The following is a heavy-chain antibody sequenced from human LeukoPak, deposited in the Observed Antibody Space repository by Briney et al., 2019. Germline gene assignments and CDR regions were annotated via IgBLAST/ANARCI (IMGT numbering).Heavy chain of an antibody. CDR3: ARELGSSAYYYYYMDV. CDR1: GGSIRSYD. J-gene: IGHJ6*03. Sequence: SETLSLTCTVSGGSIRSYDWSWIRQSPGRGLEWIGNIHNSGSSNYNPSLKSRVTMSVDTSKNQFSLKLSSVTAADTAVYYCARELGSSAYYYYYMDVWGKGTTVTVSS. V-gene: IGHV4-59*12. CDR2: IHNSGSS. D-gene: IGHD6-6*01.